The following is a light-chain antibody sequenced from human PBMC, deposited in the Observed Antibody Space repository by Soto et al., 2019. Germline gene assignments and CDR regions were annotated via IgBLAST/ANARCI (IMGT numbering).Light chain of an antibody. CDR3: CSFAGSSTFYV. CDR2: EGS. J-gene: IGLJ1*01. CDR1: SSDVGSSNL. V-gene: IGLV2-23*01. Sequence: QSVLPQPASVSGSPGQSITISCTGTSSDVGSSNLVSWYQQHPGKAPKLIIYEGSRRPSGVSGRFSGSKSGNTASLTISGLQAEDEADYYCCSFAGSSTFYVFGTGTKVTVL.